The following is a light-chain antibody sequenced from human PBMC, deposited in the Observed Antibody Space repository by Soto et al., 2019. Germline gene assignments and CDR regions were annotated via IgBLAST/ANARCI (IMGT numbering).Light chain of an antibody. J-gene: IGLJ1*01. CDR2: RNN. CDR3: AAWDYSLSGYV. Sequence: QSVLTQPPSASGTPGQRVTISCSGSSSNIGRNYVYWYQQLPGTAPKLLIYRNNQRTSGVPDRFSGSKSGTSASLAISGLRSEDEADYYCAAWDYSLSGYVFVTGTKLTVL. CDR1: SSNIGRNY. V-gene: IGLV1-47*01.